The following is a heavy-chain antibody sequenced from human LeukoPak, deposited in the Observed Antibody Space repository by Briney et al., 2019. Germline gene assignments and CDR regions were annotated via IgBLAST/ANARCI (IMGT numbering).Heavy chain of an antibody. CDR1: GGSFSGYY. CDR3: ARHSPGTTVVKNTNFDL. D-gene: IGHD4-23*01. CDR2: IYYSGST. V-gene: IGHV4-34*01. Sequence: SETLSLTCAVYGGSFSGYYWSWIRQPPGKGLEWIGSIYYSGSTYYNPSLKSRVTISVDTSKNQFSLKLSSVTAADTAVYYCARHSPGTTVVKNTNFDLWGRGTLVTVSS. J-gene: IGHJ2*01.